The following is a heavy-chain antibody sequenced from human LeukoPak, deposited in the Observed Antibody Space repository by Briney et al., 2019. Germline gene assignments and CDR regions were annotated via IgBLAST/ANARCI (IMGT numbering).Heavy chain of an antibody. CDR1: GYTFTSYG. V-gene: IGHV1-18*01. CDR2: VSTYNANT. J-gene: IGHJ6*02. D-gene: IGHD3-3*01. CDR3: ARDPSGTIFGVVNFYYYGMDV. Sequence: ASVKVSCKASGYTFTSYGISWVRQAPGQGLEWMGWVSTYNANTNYAQKLQGRVTMTTDTSTSTAYMELRSLRSDDTAVYYCARDPSGTIFGVVNFYYYGMDVWGQGTTVTVSS.